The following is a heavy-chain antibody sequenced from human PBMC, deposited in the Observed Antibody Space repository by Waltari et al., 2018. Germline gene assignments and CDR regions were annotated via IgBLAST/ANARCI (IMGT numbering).Heavy chain of an antibody. CDR3: TRALWLGELYDY. V-gene: IGHV3-74*01. CDR2: INSDGSST. Sequence: EVQLDASGGGLVQPGGSLRLSCYASGFTFTRYLMNWVRQDPGKGLVWVARINSDGSSTTYADSVKGRFTISRDNAKNTVYLQMNSLRVEDTAVYYCTRALWLGELYDYWGQGTLVTVSS. J-gene: IGHJ4*02. CDR1: GFTFTRYL. D-gene: IGHD3-10*01.